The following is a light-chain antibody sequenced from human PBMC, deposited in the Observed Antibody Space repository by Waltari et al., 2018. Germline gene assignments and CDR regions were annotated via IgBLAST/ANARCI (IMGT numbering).Light chain of an antibody. J-gene: IGKJ2*01. Sequence: DIQMTQSPSSLSASVGDGVTITCRASRSIASYLNWYQQKPGKAPNLLIYAASSLQSGVPSRFSGSGSGTDFTLTISSLQPEDFATYYCQQSYSSPYTFGQGTKLEIK. CDR2: AAS. CDR1: RSIASY. V-gene: IGKV1-39*01. CDR3: QQSYSSPYT.